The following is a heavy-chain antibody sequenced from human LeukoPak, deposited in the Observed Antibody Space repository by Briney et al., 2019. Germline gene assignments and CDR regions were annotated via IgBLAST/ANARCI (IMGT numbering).Heavy chain of an antibody. CDR1: GFTFSSYS. Sequence: GGSLRLSCAASGFTFSSYSMNWVRQAPGKGLEWVSYISSSGSTIYYADSVKGRFTISRDNAKNSLYLQMNSLRAEDTAVYYCARPNSGYDFSFDYWGQGTLVTVSS. D-gene: IGHD5-12*01. CDR2: ISSSGSTI. V-gene: IGHV3-48*04. J-gene: IGHJ4*02. CDR3: ARPNSGYDFSFDY.